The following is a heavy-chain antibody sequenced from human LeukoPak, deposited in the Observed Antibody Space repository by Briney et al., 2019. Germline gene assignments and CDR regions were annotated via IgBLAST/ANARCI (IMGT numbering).Heavy chain of an antibody. Sequence: SETLSLTCAVYGGSFSGYYWSWIRQPPGKGLEWIGEINHSGSTNYNPSLKSRVTISVDTSKDQFSLKVSSVTAADTAVYYCARHGAMLAVAGGYYYMDVWGKGTTVTISS. J-gene: IGHJ6*03. D-gene: IGHD6-19*01. V-gene: IGHV4-34*01. CDR1: GGSFSGYY. CDR3: ARHGAMLAVAGGYYYMDV. CDR2: INHSGST.